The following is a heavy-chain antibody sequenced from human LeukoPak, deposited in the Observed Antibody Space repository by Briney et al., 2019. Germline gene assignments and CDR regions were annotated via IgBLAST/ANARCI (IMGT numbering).Heavy chain of an antibody. D-gene: IGHD2-15*01. CDR2: ISYDGSNK. J-gene: IGHJ6*02. Sequence: QPGRSLRLSCAASGFTFSSYAMHWVRQAPGKGLEWVAVISYDGSNKYYADSVKGRFTISRDNSKNTLYLQMNSLRAEDTAVYYCARAGLAVAAMKWGFPGMDVWGQGTTVTVSS. V-gene: IGHV3-30*04. CDR3: ARAGLAVAAMKWGFPGMDV. CDR1: GFTFSSYA.